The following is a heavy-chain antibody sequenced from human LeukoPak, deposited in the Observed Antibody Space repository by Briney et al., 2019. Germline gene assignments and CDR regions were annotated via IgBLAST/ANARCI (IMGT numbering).Heavy chain of an antibody. D-gene: IGHD6-13*01. CDR2: INPTGGST. CDR1: GYTFTNYY. Sequence: ASVKVSCKASGYTFTNYYIHWVRQAPGQGLEWMGIINPTGGSTSYAQKFQGRVTMTRDTSTSTVYMEVSSLRSGDTAIYFCARNFNGAADYWSQGTLVTVSS. J-gene: IGHJ4*02. V-gene: IGHV1-46*01. CDR3: ARNFNGAADY.